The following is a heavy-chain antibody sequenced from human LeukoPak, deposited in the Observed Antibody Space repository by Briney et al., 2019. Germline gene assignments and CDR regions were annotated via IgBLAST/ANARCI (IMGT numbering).Heavy chain of an antibody. J-gene: IGHJ4*02. V-gene: IGHV1-2*02. Sequence: ASVKVSCKASGYTFTSYGISWVRQAPGQGLEWMGWINPNSGGTNYAQKFQGRVTMTRDTSISAAYMELGRLRSDDTAVYYCARDIYCSSSSCASGDYWGQGTLFTVSS. CDR1: GYTFTSYG. D-gene: IGHD2-2*01. CDR2: INPNSGGT. CDR3: ARDIYCSSSSCASGDY.